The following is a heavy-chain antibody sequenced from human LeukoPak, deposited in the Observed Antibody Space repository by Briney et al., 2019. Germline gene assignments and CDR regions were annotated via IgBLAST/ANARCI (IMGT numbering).Heavy chain of an antibody. V-gene: IGHV3-23*01. CDR3: AKASVYSSSSEYYFDY. D-gene: IGHD6-13*01. J-gene: IGHJ4*02. Sequence: GGSLRLSCAASGFTFSSYAMSWVRPAPGKGLEWVSAISGSGGSTYYADSVKGRFTISRDNSKNTLYLQMNSLRAEDTAVYYCAKASVYSSSSEYYFDYWGQGTLVTVSS. CDR2: ISGSGGST. CDR1: GFTFSSYA.